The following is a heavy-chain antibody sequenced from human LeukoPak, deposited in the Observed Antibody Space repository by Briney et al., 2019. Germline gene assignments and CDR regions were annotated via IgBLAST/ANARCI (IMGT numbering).Heavy chain of an antibody. D-gene: IGHD6-13*01. CDR3: ARVYYSSSYDYWYFDL. CDR2: IYYSGST. J-gene: IGHJ2*01. Sequence: PSETLSLTCTVSGGSISSSSYYWGWIRRPPGKGLEWIGSIYYSGSTYYNPSLKSRVTISVDTSKNQFSLKLSSVTAADTAVYYCARVYYSSSYDYWYFDLWGRGTLVTVSS. V-gene: IGHV4-39*07. CDR1: GGSISSSSYY.